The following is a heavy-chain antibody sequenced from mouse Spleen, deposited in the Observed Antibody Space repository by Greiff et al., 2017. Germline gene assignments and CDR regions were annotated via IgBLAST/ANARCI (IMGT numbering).Heavy chain of an antibody. CDR1: GFTFSSFG. J-gene: IGHJ2*01. V-gene: IGHV5-17*02. CDR3: ARDGGRGYFDY. Sequence: EVKLMESGGGLVQPGGSRKLSCAASGFTFSSFGMHWVRQAPEKGLEWVAYISSGSSTIYYADTVKGRFTISRDNPKNTLFLQMTSLRSEDTAMYYCARDGGRGYFDYWGQGTTLTVSS. D-gene: IGHD3-3*01. CDR2: ISSGSSTI.